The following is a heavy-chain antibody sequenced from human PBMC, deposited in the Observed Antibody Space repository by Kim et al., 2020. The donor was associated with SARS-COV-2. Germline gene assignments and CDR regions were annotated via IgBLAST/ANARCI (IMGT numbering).Heavy chain of an antibody. V-gene: IGHV3-9*01. CDR2: ISWNSGSI. CDR1: GFTFDDYA. CDR3: AKLPNYYGSGSYDAFDI. D-gene: IGHD3-10*01. J-gene: IGHJ3*02. Sequence: GGSLRLSCAASGFTFDDYAMHWVRQAPGKGLEWVSGISWNSGSIGYADSVKGRFTISRDNAKNSLYLQMNSLRAEDTALYYCAKLPNYYGSGSYDAFDI.